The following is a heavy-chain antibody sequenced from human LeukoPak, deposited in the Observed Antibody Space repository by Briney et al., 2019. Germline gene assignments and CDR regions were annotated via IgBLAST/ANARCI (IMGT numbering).Heavy chain of an antibody. Sequence: PSETLSLTCTVSGGPISSYYWSWIRQPAGKGLEWIGRIYTSGSTNYNPSLKSRVTMSVDTSKNQFSLKLSSVTAADTAVYYCARDPHQYCSGGSCYYNWFDPWGQGTLVTVSS. CDR2: IYTSGST. J-gene: IGHJ5*02. V-gene: IGHV4-4*07. CDR1: GGPISSYY. D-gene: IGHD2-15*01. CDR3: ARDPHQYCSGGSCYYNWFDP.